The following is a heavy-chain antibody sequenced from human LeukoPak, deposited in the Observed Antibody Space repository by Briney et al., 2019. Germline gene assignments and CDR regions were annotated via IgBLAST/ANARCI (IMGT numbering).Heavy chain of an antibody. CDR3: AGGSYYGSGSRPGYIEH. J-gene: IGHJ4*02. D-gene: IGHD3-10*01. CDR2: MDNFGYK. Sequence: PGGSLRLSCAASGFSVNNNYMNWVRQATEKGLEWVSLMDNFGYKHYADSVEGRVTISRDSSRNTVYLQLNSLRAEDTAVYYCAGGSYYGSGSRPGYIEHWGQGTLVTVSS. CDR1: GFSVNNNY. V-gene: IGHV3-53*01.